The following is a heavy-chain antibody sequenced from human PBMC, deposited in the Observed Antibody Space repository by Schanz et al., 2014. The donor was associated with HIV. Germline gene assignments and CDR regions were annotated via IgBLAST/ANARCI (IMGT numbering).Heavy chain of an antibody. CDR2: ISYDGTKS. D-gene: IGHD3-22*01. V-gene: IGHV3-30*03. CDR1: GFSFSNYG. Sequence: QVHLEESGGGVVQPGRSLRLSCAASGFSFSNYGMHWVRQAPGKGLEWVAIISYDGTKSYHTDFAKGRFTISRDNSKNMVYLQMNSLRAEDTAVYYCAREVVEYYYDSSGYFDYWGQGTLVTVSS. J-gene: IGHJ4*02. CDR3: AREVVEYYYDSSGYFDY.